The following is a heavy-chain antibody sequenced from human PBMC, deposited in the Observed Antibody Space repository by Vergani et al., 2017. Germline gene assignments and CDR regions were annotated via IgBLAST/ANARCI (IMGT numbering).Heavy chain of an antibody. D-gene: IGHD2-21*02. CDR2: INHSGST. Sequence: QVQLQQWGAGLLKPSETLSLTCAVYGGSFSGYYWSWIRQPPGKGLEWIGEINHSGSTNYNPSHKSRVTISVDTSKNQFSLKLSSVTAADTAVYYCARTNGQRHIVVVTATALFDYWGQGTLVTVSS. J-gene: IGHJ4*02. CDR3: ARTNGQRHIVVVTATALFDY. CDR1: GGSFSGYY. V-gene: IGHV4-34*01.